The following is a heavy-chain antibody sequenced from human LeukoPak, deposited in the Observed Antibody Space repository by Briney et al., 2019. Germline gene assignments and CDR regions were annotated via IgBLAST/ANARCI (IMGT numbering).Heavy chain of an antibody. CDR1: GFTFRSFD. CDR2: LSSSGVRT. J-gene: IGHJ4*02. CDR3: AKHRDSGGYEEFDY. D-gene: IGHD3-22*01. V-gene: IGHV3-23*01. Sequence: GGSLRLTCAASGFTFRSFDMSWVRQAPGKGLEWVSGLSSSGVRTFSADSVRGRFTTSRDNSKNRLYLQINSLRAEDTAVYYCAKHRDSGGYEEFDYWGQGTLVTVSS.